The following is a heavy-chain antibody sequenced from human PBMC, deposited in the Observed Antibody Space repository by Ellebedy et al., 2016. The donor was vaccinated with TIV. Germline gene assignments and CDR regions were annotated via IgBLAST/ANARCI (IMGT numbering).Heavy chain of an antibody. CDR3: AKEQSPYYDILTDSFDY. J-gene: IGHJ4*02. D-gene: IGHD3-9*01. CDR1: GFSFSSYG. V-gene: IGHV3-33*06. CDR2: IWYDGFNK. Sequence: PGGSLRLSCAASGFSFSSYGMHWVRQAPGKGLEWVAVIWYDGFNKDYADSVKGRFTISRDNSKNTLNLEMNSLRAEDTAVYYCAKEQSPYYDILTDSFDYWGQGALVTVS.